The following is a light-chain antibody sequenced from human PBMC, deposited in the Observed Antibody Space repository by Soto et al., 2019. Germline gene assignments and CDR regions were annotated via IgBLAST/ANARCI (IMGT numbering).Light chain of an antibody. CDR3: KSYAGRNTYV. V-gene: IGLV2-8*01. J-gene: IGLJ1*01. CDR1: KNDIVVYDF. CDR2: EVV. Sequence: QSALTQPPSAAGSPGQSVTLSCTGTKNDIVVYDFVSWYQHHPGKAPRLIIYEVVQRPSGVPDRFSGSKSGNTASLTVSGLQAADEADYFCKSYAGRNTYVFGSGTKLTVL.